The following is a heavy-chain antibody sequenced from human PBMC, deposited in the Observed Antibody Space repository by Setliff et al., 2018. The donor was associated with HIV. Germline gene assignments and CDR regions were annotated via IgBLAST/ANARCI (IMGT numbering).Heavy chain of an antibody. CDR3: ARGQYCGGDCYSV. D-gene: IGHD2-21*02. CDR1: GYTFTSYA. CDR2: INAGNGNT. V-gene: IGHV1-3*01. J-gene: IGHJ4*02. Sequence: ASVKVSCKASGYTFTSYAMHWVRQAPGQRLEWMGWINAGNGNTKYSQRFQGRVTITRDTSASTAYMELSSLRSEDTAAYYCARGQYCGGDCYSVWGQGTLVTVSS.